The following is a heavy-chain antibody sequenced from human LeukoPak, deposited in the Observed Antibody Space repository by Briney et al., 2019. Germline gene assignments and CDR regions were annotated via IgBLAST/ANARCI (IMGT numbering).Heavy chain of an antibody. J-gene: IGHJ4*02. CDR2: IWYDGGNK. CDR3: ARVAPIYSSSLYYLDY. Sequence: PGGSLRLSCAASGFTFSGHVMHWVRQAPGQGLEWVAVIWYDGGNKYYADSVKGRFTISRDNSKNTLYLQMNSLRAEDTAVYYCARVAPIYSSSLYYLDYWGQGSLVTVSS. D-gene: IGHD6-13*01. CDR1: GFTFSGHV. V-gene: IGHV3-33*01.